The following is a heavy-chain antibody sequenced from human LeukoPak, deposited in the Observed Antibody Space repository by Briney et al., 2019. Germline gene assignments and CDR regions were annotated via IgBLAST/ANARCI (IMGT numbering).Heavy chain of an antibody. D-gene: IGHD3-22*01. V-gene: IGHV3-74*01. CDR2: IKSDGST. CDR1: GFNFSSYW. J-gene: IGHJ1*01. CDR3: ARAPSEIGGYYPEYLRH. Sequence: QAGGSLRLSCAASGFNFSSYWMHWVRQAPGKGLVWVSRIKSDGSTNYADSVKGRFTISRDNAKNTVSLQMNSLRAEDTGVYYCARAPSEIGGYYPEYLRHWGQGTLVTVSS.